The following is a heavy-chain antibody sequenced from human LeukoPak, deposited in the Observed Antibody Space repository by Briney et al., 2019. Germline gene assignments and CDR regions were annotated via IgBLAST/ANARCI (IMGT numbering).Heavy chain of an antibody. CDR1: GGTFSSYA. V-gene: IGHV1-69*13. CDR2: IIPIFGTA. D-gene: IGHD3-10*01. J-gene: IGHJ4*02. CDR3: ARVPTQYYYGSGSSSEPPHFDY. Sequence: SVKVSCKASGGTFSSYAISWVRQAPGQGLEWMGGIIPIFGTANYAQKFQGRVTITADESTSTAYMELSSLRSEDTAVYYCARVPTQYYYGSGSSSEPPHFDYWGQGTLVTVSS.